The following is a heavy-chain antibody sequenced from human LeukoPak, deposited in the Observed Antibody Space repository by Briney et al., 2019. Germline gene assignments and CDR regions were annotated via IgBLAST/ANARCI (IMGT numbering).Heavy chain of an antibody. CDR1: GGSISSSSYY. CDR3: ASYCSSTSCLRRAFDI. CDR2: IYYSGSS. J-gene: IGHJ3*02. V-gene: IGHV4-39*01. D-gene: IGHD2-2*01. Sequence: SETLSLTCTVSGGSISSSSYYWGWIRQPPGKGLEWVGSIYYSGSSYYNPSLKSRVTISVDTSKNQFSLKLSSVTAADTAVYYCASYCSSTSCLRRAFDIWGQGTMVTVSS.